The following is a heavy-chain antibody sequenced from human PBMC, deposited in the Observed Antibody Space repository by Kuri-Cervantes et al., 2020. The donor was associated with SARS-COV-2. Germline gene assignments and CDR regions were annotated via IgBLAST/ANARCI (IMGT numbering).Heavy chain of an antibody. D-gene: IGHD1-26*01. CDR1: GYRFSNYW. CDR2: IYPGDSDT. CDR3: ARQSGATAPFDR. Sequence: KVSCKGSGYRFSNYWIGWVRQMPGKGLEYMGLIYPGDSDTRYSPSLQGQDTFSADKSISTAYLQWSSLKASDTAIYYCARQSGATAPFDRWGQGTVVTVSS. V-gene: IGHV5-51*01. J-gene: IGHJ3*02.